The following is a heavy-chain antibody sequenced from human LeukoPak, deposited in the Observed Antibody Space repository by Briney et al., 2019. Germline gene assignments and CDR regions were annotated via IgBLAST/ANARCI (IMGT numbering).Heavy chain of an antibody. CDR2: MNPNSGNT. CDR1: GYTFTSYD. D-gene: IGHD3-22*01. CDR3: ARGVRYYYDSSGCNPFDY. Sequence: GASVKVSCKASGYTFTSYDINRVRQATGQGLEWMGWMNPNSGNTGYAQKFQGRVTMTRNTSISTAYMELSSLRSEDTAVYYCARGVRYYYDSSGCNPFDYWGQGTLVTVSS. V-gene: IGHV1-8*01. J-gene: IGHJ4*02.